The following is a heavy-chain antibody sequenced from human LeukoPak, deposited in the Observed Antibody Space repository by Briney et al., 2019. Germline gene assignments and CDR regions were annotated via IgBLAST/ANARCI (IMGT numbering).Heavy chain of an antibody. CDR2: INPNSGAT. CDR1: GYTFTAYY. CDR3: ARAPPVRFLEYYFYYMDV. Sequence: ASVKVSCKASGYTFTAYYMHWVRQAPGQGLEWMGWINPNSGATSYAQKFQGRVTMTTDTSISTAYMELSRLRSDDTAVYYCARAPPVRFLEYYFYYMDVWGKGTTVAVSS. D-gene: IGHD3-3*01. V-gene: IGHV1-2*02. J-gene: IGHJ6*03.